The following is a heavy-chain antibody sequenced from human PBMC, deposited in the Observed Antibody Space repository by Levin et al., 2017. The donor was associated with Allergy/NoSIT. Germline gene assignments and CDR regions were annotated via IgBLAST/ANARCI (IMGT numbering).Heavy chain of an antibody. V-gene: IGHV1-2*02. J-gene: IGHJ4*02. CDR2: ISPNSGGT. CDR3: ARDGEHHYASGDFFELDY. Sequence: GASVKVSCKASGYTFSGYYMHWVRQAPGQGLEWLGWISPNSGGTNYAQKFQGRVTMTRDTSISTAYMELSRLRSDDTAVYYCARDGEHHYASGDFFELDYWGQGTLVTISS. CDR1: GYTFSGYY. D-gene: IGHD3-22*01.